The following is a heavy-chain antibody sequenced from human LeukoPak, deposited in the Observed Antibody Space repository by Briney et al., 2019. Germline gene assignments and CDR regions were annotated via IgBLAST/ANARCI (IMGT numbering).Heavy chain of an antibody. Sequence: GRSLRLSCAASGFTFDDYAMHWVRQAPGKGLEWVSGISWNSGSIGYADSVKGRFTISRDNAKNSLYLQMNSLRAEDTALYYCARERDREDIVATIYYYSYGMDVWGQGTTVTGSS. D-gene: IGHD5-12*01. CDR3: ARERDREDIVATIYYYSYGMDV. V-gene: IGHV3-9*01. CDR1: GFTFDDYA. J-gene: IGHJ6*02. CDR2: ISWNSGSI.